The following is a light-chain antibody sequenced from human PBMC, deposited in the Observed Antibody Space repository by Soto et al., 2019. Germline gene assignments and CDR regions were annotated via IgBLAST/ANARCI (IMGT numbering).Light chain of an antibody. CDR1: SSDVGNYNL. CDR2: EGS. CDR3: CSYAGSTTFRVL. J-gene: IGLJ2*01. Sequence: QSALTQPASVSGSPGQSITISCTGTSSDVGNYNLVSWYQQHPVKAPKLMIYEGSKRPSGVSNRFSGSKSGNTASLTISGLQAEDEADYYCCSYAGSTTFRVLFGGGTKLTVL. V-gene: IGLV2-23*03.